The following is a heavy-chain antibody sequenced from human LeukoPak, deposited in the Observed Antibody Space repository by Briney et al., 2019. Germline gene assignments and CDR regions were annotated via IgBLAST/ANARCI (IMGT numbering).Heavy chain of an antibody. V-gene: IGHV3-9*01. CDR1: GFTFDDYS. CDR3: ARQRYSSSWYGDLFDY. D-gene: IGHD6-13*01. Sequence: PGGSLRLSCAASGFTFDDYSMHWARQAPGKGLEWVSGITKNSDGMGYADSVKGRFTISRDNAKNSLYLQMNSLRAEDTAVYYCARQRYSSSWYGDLFDYWGQGTLVTVSS. CDR2: ITKNSDGM. J-gene: IGHJ4*02.